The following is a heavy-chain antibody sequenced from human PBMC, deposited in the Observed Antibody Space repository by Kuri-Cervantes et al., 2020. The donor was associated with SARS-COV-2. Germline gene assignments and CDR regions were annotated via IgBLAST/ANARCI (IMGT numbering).Heavy chain of an antibody. V-gene: IGHV1-69*13. CDR3: ARVPNTSDGSGSYYNVGWYFDL. Sequence: SSVTVTCQGSGATFSSYAISWVRQAPGQGLEWMGGIIPIFGTANYAQKFQGRVTITADESTSTAYMELSSLRSEDTAVYYCARVPNTSDGSGSYYNVGWYFDLWGRGTLVTVSS. D-gene: IGHD3-10*01. CDR1: GATFSSYA. CDR2: IIPIFGTA. J-gene: IGHJ2*01.